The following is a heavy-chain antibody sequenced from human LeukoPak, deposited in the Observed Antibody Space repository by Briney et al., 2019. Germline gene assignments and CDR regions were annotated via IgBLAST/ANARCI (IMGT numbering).Heavy chain of an antibody. V-gene: IGHV1-2*02. CDR2: INPNSGGT. CDR1: GYTFTGHY. CDR3: ATDPISIAVAESLGS. J-gene: IGHJ5*02. Sequence: GASVKVSCKASGYTFTGHYMHWVRQAPGQGLEWMGWINPNSGGTNYAQKFQGRVTMTEDTSTDTAYMELSSLRSEDTAVYYCATDPISIAVAESLGSWGQGTLVTVSS. D-gene: IGHD6-19*01.